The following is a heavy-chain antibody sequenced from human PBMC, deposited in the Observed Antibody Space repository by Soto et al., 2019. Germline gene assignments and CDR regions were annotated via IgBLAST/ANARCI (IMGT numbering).Heavy chain of an antibody. CDR2: ISAYNGNT. V-gene: IGHV1-18*01. CDR3: ARDPWYDSSGYHYYYYGMDV. D-gene: IGHD3-22*01. CDR1: GYTFTSYG. Sequence: ASVKVSCKASGYTFTSYGISWVRQVPGQGLEWMGWISAYNGNTNYAQKLQGRVTMTTDTSTSTAYMELRSLRSDDTAVYYCARDPWYDSSGYHYYYYGMDVWGQGTTVTVS. J-gene: IGHJ6*02.